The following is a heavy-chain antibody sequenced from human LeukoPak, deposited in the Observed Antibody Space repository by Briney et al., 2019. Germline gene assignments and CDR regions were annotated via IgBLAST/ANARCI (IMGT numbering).Heavy chain of an antibody. CDR3: AKTRTRGGVGATIDY. J-gene: IGHJ4*02. Sequence: SCKASGYTFTSYAMSWVRQAPGKGLEWVSAISGSGGSTYYADSVKGRFTISRDNSKNTLYLQMNSLRAEDTAVYYCAKTRTRGGVGATIDYWGQGTLVTVSS. D-gene: IGHD1-26*01. CDR2: ISGSGGST. V-gene: IGHV3-23*01. CDR1: GYTFTSYA.